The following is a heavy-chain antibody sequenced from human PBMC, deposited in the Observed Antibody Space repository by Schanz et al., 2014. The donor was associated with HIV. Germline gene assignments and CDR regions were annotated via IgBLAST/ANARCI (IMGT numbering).Heavy chain of an antibody. D-gene: IGHD3-22*01. CDR1: GFTFSSYG. Sequence: QVQLVESGGGVVQPGRSLRLSCAASGFTFSSYGMHWVRQAPGKGLEWVAVISCDGSKKYYADSMKGRFTISRDNSKNALYLQMNSLRAEDTAVYYCAKVHTYYYYDSSGYYGYFDYWGQGTLVTVSS. J-gene: IGHJ4*02. V-gene: IGHV3-30*18. CDR2: ISCDGSKK. CDR3: AKVHTYYYYDSSGYYGYFDY.